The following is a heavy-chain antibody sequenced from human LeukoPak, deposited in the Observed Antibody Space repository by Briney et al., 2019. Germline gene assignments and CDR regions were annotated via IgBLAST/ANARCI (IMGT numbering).Heavy chain of an antibody. V-gene: IGHV4-34*01. J-gene: IGHJ4*02. CDR3: ARTRKIVVVPAANYHFDY. D-gene: IGHD2-2*01. CDR1: GGSFSGYY. CDR2: INHSGST. Sequence: SETLSLTCAVYGGSFSGYYWSWIRQPPGKGLERIGEINHSGSTNYNPSLKSRVTISVDTSKNQFSLKLSSVTAADTAVYYCARTRKIVVVPAANYHFDYWGQGTLVTVSS.